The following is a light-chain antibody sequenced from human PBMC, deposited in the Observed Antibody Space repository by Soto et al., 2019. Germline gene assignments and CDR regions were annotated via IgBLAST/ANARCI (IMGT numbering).Light chain of an antibody. Sequence: EIVMTQSPATLSVSPGERATLSCRASQSVSSNLAWYQQKPGQAPRLLIYGASTRATGIPARFSGSGSGTEFTLTISSVQSADFAVYYCQQYNYWPGTFGPGTKVDIK. CDR1: QSVSSN. J-gene: IGKJ3*01. CDR3: QQYNYWPGT. CDR2: GAS. V-gene: IGKV3-15*01.